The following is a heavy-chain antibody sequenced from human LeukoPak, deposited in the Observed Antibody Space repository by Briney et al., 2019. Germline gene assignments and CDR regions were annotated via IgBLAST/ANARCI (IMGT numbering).Heavy chain of an antibody. J-gene: IGHJ4*02. CDR1: GSSISSAYY. V-gene: IGHV4-38-2*02. CDR3: VRDLKSVSGTDS. CDR2: IHHGGDT. D-gene: IGHD6-19*01. Sequence: SSETLSLTRSVSGSSISSAYYWGWSRQPPGKGLEWIGSIHHGGDTYYNPSLKSRVTISVDTSKNQFSLRLSSVTAADTAVYYCVRDLKSVSGTDSWGPGTLVTVSS.